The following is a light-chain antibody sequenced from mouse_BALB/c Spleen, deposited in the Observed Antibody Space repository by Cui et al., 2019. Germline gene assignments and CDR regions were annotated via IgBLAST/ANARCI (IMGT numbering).Light chain of an antibody. V-gene: IGKV4-57-1*01. CDR1: SSVSSSY. Sequence: ENVLTQSPAIMTASPGEKATTIGRAGSSVSSSYLHWYQQKSGASPKLWIYSTSNLSSGVPARFSGSGSGTSYSLTISSVEAEDAATYYCQQYSGYPLTFGAGTKLELK. CDR2: STS. J-gene: IGKJ5*01. CDR3: QQYSGYPLT.